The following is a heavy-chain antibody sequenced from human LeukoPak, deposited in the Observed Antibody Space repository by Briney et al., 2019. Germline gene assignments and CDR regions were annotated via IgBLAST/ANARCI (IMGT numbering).Heavy chain of an antibody. CDR3: AIDPNWGTHS. CDR2: IGSSGGGI. V-gene: IGHV3-23*01. CDR1: GFTFSTYT. D-gene: IGHD7-27*01. J-gene: IGHJ4*02. Sequence: GGSLGLSCAASGFTFSTYTMYWVRHPPGKGLEWVSIIGSSGGGIHYADSVKGRFTISRDNSKNALYLQMNSLRVEDTAVYYCAIDPNWGTHSWGQGVLVTVSS.